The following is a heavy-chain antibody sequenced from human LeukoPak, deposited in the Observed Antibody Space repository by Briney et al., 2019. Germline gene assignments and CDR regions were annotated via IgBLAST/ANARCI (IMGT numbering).Heavy chain of an antibody. V-gene: IGHV3-7*01. CDR2: LNEDGTVK. CDR1: GFSFTTNW. D-gene: IGHD1-14*01. J-gene: IGHJ4*02. CDR3: ANVPRSTVSY. Sequence: VGSLRLSCAASGFSFTTNWMHWVRQTPGKRLEWVAELNEDGTVKYYVDSVKGRFTISRDNAKNSLYLQMNRLRAEDTGVYFCANVPRSTVSYWGRGTLVTVSS.